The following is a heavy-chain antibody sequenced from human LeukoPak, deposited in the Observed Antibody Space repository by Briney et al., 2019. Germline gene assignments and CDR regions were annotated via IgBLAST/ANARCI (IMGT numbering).Heavy chain of an antibody. Sequence: SETLSLTCAVYGGSFSGYYWSWIRQPPGKGLEWIGEINHSGSTNYNPSLKSRVTISVDTSKNQFSLKLSSVTAADTAVYYCASKRATYDSSGHLYYYYGMDVWGQGTTVTVSS. J-gene: IGHJ6*02. CDR2: INHSGST. V-gene: IGHV4-34*01. CDR1: GGSFSGYY. D-gene: IGHD3-22*01. CDR3: ASKRATYDSSGHLYYYYGMDV.